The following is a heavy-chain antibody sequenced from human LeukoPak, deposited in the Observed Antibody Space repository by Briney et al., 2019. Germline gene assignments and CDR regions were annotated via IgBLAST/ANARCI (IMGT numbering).Heavy chain of an antibody. CDR2: IYTSGST. CDR3: ARETYDFWSGSTDY. V-gene: IGHV4-61*02. J-gene: IGHJ4*02. Sequence: SQTLSLTCTVSGGSFSSGSYYWSWIRQPAGKGLEWIARIYTSGSTNYNPSLKSRVTISVDTSKNQFSLKLSSVTAADTAVYYCARETYDFWSGSTDYWGQGTLVTVSS. D-gene: IGHD3-3*01. CDR1: GGSFSSGSYY.